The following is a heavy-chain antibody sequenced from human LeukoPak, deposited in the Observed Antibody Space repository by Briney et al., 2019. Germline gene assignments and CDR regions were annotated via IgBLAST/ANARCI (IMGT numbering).Heavy chain of an antibody. CDR1: GGSISSSSYY. V-gene: IGHV4-39*01. CDR3: ARHTPVIVGALMSWFDP. Sequence: SETLSLTCTVSGGSISSSSYYWGWIRQPPGKGLEWIGSIYYSGSTYYNPSLKSRVTISVDTSKNQFSLKLSSVTAADTAVYYCARHTPVIVGALMSWFDPWAREPWSPSPQ. J-gene: IGHJ5*02. CDR2: IYYSGST. D-gene: IGHD1-26*01.